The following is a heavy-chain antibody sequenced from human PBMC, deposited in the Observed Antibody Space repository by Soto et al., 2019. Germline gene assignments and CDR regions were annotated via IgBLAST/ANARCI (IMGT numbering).Heavy chain of an antibody. D-gene: IGHD6-6*01. Sequence: ASVKVSCKASGYTFTSYGISWVRQAPGQGLEWMRWISAYNGNTNYAQKLQGRVTMTTDTSTSTAYMELRSLRSDDTAVYYCARVWQLPGRYYYYYYGMDVWGQGTTVTVSS. V-gene: IGHV1-18*01. CDR3: ARVWQLPGRYYYYYYGMDV. CDR2: ISAYNGNT. CDR1: GYTFTSYG. J-gene: IGHJ6*02.